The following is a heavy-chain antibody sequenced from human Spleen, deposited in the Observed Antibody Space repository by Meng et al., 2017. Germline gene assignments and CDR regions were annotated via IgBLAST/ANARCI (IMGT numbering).Heavy chain of an antibody. J-gene: IGHJ4*02. CDR2: IYHTGNTD. CDR3: AKYGSGSFNY. V-gene: IGHV4-39*06. Sequence: SETLSLTCTVSAYSISSSYYWGWIRQPPGKGLEWIGSIYHTGNTDYNPSTDYNPSLKSRVTISVDMSNNQFTLRLSSVTAADTAVYFCAKYGSGSFNYWGQGTLVTVSS. D-gene: IGHD3-10*01. CDR1: AYSISSSYY.